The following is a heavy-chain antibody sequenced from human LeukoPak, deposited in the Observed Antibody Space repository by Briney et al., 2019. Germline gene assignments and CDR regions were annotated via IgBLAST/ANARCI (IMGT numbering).Heavy chain of an antibody. CDR2: ISAYNGNT. J-gene: IGHJ3*02. CDR1: GYTFTGYY. Sequence: GASVKVSCKASGYTFTGYYMHWVRQAPGQGLEWMGWISAYNGNTNYAQKLQGRVTMTTDTSTSTAYMELRSLRSDDTAVYYCARDGIAALYSRAFDIWGQGTMVTVSS. CDR3: ARDGIAALYSRAFDI. D-gene: IGHD6-6*01. V-gene: IGHV1-18*04.